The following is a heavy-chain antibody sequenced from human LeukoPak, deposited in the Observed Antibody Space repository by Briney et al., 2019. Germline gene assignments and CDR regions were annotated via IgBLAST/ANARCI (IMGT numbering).Heavy chain of an antibody. CDR1: GFTFSNAW. CDR3: TPVLGGGDCSSTSCHPNWFDP. Sequence: GGSLRLSCAASGFTFSNAWMSWVRQAPGKGLEWVGRIKSKTDGGTTDHAAPVKGRFTISRDDSKNTLYLQMNSLKTEDTAVYYCTPVLGGGDCSSTSCHPNWFDPWGQGTLVTVSS. J-gene: IGHJ5*02. D-gene: IGHD2-2*01. CDR2: IKSKTDGGTT. V-gene: IGHV3-15*01.